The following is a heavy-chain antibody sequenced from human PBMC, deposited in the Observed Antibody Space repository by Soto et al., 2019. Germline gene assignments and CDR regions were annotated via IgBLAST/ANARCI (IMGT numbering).Heavy chain of an antibody. CDR2: ISAYNGNT. D-gene: IGHD2-15*01. J-gene: IGHJ5*02. CDR1: GYTFTSYG. CDR3: ARAIVVVPQTAVNWFDP. Sequence: ASVKVSCKASGYTFTSYGISWVRQAPGQGLEWMGWISAYNGNTNYAQKLQGRVTMTADTSTSTAYMELRSLRSDDTALYYCARAIVVVPQTAVNWFDPWGQGTLVTVSS. V-gene: IGHV1-18*01.